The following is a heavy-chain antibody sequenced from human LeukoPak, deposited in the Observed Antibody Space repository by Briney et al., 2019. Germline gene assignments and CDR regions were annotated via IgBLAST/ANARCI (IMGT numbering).Heavy chain of an antibody. D-gene: IGHD6-19*01. J-gene: IGHJ4*02. CDR3: ARSLPGIAVAGSFDY. CDR2: IYYSGST. V-gene: IGHV4-59*08. CDR1: GGSISSYY. Sequence: KTSETLSLTCTVPGGSISSYYWSWIRQPPGKGLEWIGYIYYSGSTNYNPSLKSRVTISVDTSKNQFSLKLSSVTAADTAVYYCARSLPGIAVAGSFDYWGQGTLVTVSS.